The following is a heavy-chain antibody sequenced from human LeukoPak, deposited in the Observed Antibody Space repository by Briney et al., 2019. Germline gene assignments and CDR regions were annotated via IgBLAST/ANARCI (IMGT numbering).Heavy chain of an antibody. V-gene: IGHV4-38-2*02. Sequence: SETLSLTCTVSGYSISSGYYWGWIRQPPGKGLEWIGSIYNSGSTYYNPSLKSRVAISVDTSKNQFSLKLSSVTAADTAVYYCARDGSGSDYWGQGTLVTVSS. J-gene: IGHJ4*02. CDR3: ARDGSGSDY. D-gene: IGHD3-22*01. CDR1: GYSISSGYY. CDR2: IYNSGST.